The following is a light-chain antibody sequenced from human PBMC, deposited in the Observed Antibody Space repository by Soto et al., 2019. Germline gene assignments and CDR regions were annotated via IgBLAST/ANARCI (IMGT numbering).Light chain of an antibody. J-gene: IGLJ1*01. Sequence: ALTQPASVSGSPGQSITISCTGTSSDIGRYHLVSWYQQYPGKAPKLIIYEGSERPSGVSNRFSGSKSGNSASLTVSGLQAEDEADYYCCSYAGGPYVFGTGTKVTVL. CDR2: EGS. V-gene: IGLV2-23*01. CDR3: CSYAGGPYV. CDR1: SSDIGRYHL.